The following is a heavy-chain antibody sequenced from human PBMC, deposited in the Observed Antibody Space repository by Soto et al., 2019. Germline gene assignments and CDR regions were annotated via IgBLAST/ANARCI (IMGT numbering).Heavy chain of an antibody. J-gene: IGHJ6*03. CDR2: ISWNSGSI. CDR3: AKDGGGTLGDCYMDV. V-gene: IGHV3-9*01. D-gene: IGHD2-15*01. Sequence: EVQLVESGGGLVQPGRSLRLSCAASGFTFDDYAMHWVRQAPGKGLEGVSGISWNSGSIGNADYVKGRFTISRAHAKNYLYLQINGLRAEDTALYYCAKDGGGTLGDCYMDVWGKGTTVTVSS. CDR1: GFTFDDYA.